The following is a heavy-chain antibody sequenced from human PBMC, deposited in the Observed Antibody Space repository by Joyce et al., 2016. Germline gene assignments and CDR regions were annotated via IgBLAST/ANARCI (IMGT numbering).Heavy chain of an antibody. CDR2: IAFGSCNT. Sequence: QLVQSGPEVRKPATSVKVSCKSSGFIFNIAAVHWVRQAPGQRLEWIGWIAFGSCNTKYAQNFQQRVTFIRDVSTSTDYMELTSLRSEDTAVYYCATDRVGALSPWGPGTLVTVSS. CDR1: GFIFNIAA. D-gene: IGHD1-26*01. V-gene: IGHV1-58*01. J-gene: IGHJ4*02. CDR3: ATDRVGALSP.